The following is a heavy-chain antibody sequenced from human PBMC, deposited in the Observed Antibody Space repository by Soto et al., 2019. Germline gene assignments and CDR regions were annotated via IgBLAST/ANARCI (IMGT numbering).Heavy chain of an antibody. V-gene: IGHV3-30*18. CDR1: GFTFSSYG. CDR3: AEASYYDSSGSRDY. J-gene: IGHJ4*02. D-gene: IGHD3-22*01. CDR2: ISYDGSNK. Sequence: GGSLRLSCAASGFTFSSYGMHWVRQAPGKGLEWVAVISYDGSNKYYADSVKGRFTISRDNSKNTLYLQMNSLRAEDTAVYYCAEASYYDSSGSRDYWGQGTLVTVSS.